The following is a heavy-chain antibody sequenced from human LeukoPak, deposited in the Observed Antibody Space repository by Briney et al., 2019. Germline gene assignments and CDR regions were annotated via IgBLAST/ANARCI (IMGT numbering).Heavy chain of an antibody. CDR3: ASPRGDDSGGYYTWYFHH. V-gene: IGHV4-59*08. D-gene: IGHD3-22*01. CDR1: GGSINNYY. Sequence: SESLSLTCSVSGGSINNYYWSWIRQPPGKGLEWIGHICYSGSTNYNPSLKSRVTISLVMSKNQFSLKLSSVTAADTAVYFCASPRGDDSGGYYTWYFHHWGQGILVTVSS. CDR2: ICYSGST. J-gene: IGHJ1*01.